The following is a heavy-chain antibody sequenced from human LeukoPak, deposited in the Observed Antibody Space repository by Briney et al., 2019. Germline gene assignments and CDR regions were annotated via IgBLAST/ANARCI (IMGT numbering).Heavy chain of an antibody. CDR3: ARVRNNWNERGWFDP. D-gene: IGHD1-1*01. Sequence: ASVKVSCKASGYTFTGYYMHWVRQAPGQGLEWMGWINPNSGGTNYAQKFQGRVTMTRDTSISTAYMELSRLRSDDTAVYYCARVRNNWNERGWFDPWGQGTLVTVSS. CDR1: GYTFTGYY. J-gene: IGHJ5*02. V-gene: IGHV1-2*02. CDR2: INPNSGGT.